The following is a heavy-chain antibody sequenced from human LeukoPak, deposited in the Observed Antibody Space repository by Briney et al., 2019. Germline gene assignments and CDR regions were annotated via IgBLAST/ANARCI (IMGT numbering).Heavy chain of an antibody. Sequence: ASVKVSCKASGYTFTSCDINWVRQATGQGLEWMGWRNPNSGNKGYGQSFQGRITMTRDISIGTAYMELSNLTSEDTAIYYCTRGSSGRRDNWGQGTLVTVSA. V-gene: IGHV1-8*01. CDR3: TRGSSGRRDN. J-gene: IGHJ4*02. CDR1: GYTFTSCD. CDR2: RNPNSGNK. D-gene: IGHD6-19*01.